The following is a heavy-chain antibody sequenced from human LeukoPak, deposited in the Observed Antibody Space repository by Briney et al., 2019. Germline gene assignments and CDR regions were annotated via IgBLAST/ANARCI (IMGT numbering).Heavy chain of an antibody. J-gene: IGHJ4*02. CDR1: GFTFSSSA. V-gene: IGHV3-74*01. Sequence: PGGSLRLSCAASGFTFSSSAMSWVRQAPGKGPVWFSRINNDGSSTSYADSVKGRFISSRDNAKNTMYLQMNSLRAEDTAVYYCAREGYDSSGYYRLDYWGQGTLVTVSS. CDR2: INNDGSST. D-gene: IGHD3-22*01. CDR3: AREGYDSSGYYRLDY.